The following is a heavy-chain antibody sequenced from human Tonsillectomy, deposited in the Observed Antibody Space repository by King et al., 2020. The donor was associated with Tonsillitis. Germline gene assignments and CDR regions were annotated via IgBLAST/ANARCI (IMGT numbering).Heavy chain of an antibody. V-gene: IGHV3-7*01. J-gene: IGHJ4*02. CDR3: AREWELHPFDY. CDR2: IKPDGSDK. Sequence: VQLVESGGGLVQPGGSLRLSCAASGFTFSSYWMSWVRQAPGKGLEWVANIKPDGSDKYYVGSVKGRFNISRDNAKNSLYLQMNSLRAEDTAVCYCAREWELHPFDYWGQGTLVTVSS. CDR1: GFTFSSYW. D-gene: IGHD1-26*01.